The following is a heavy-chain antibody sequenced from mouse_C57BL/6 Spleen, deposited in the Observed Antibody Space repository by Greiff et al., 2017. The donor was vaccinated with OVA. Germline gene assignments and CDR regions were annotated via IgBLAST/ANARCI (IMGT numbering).Heavy chain of an antibody. J-gene: IGHJ4*01. CDR3: ARGDYYAMDY. CDR1: GYTFTSYW. V-gene: IGHV1-52*01. CDR2: IDPSDSET. Sequence: QVQLQQPGAELVRPGSSVKLSCKASGYTFTSYWMHWVKQRPIQGLEWIGNIDPSDSETHYNQKFKDKATLTVDKSSSTAYMQLSSLTSEDSAVYYCARGDYYAMDYRGQGTSVTVSS.